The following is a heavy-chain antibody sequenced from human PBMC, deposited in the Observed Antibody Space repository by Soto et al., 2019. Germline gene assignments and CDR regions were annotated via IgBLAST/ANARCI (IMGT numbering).Heavy chain of an antibody. CDR1: GFTFTSSA. V-gene: IGHV1-58*01. J-gene: IGHJ6*02. D-gene: IGHD3-16*01. Sequence: ASVKVSCKASGFTFTSSAVQWVRQARGQRLEWKGWIVVGSGNTNYAQKFQERVTITRDMSTSTAYMELSSLRSEDTAVYYCAADRKDYDYVWGSETPDYYYYGMDVWGQGTTVTVSS. CDR2: IVVGSGNT. CDR3: AADRKDYDYVWGSETPDYYYYGMDV.